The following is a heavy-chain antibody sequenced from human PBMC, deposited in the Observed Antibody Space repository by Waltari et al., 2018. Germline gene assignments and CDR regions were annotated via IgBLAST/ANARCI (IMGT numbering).Heavy chain of an antibody. J-gene: IGHJ5*02. CDR2: ISHDGSNK. D-gene: IGHD2-8*01. CDR1: GFPFSSYA. CDR3: ATEGGVVRRGGNWFDP. V-gene: IGHV3-30-3*01. Sequence: QVQLVESGGGVVQPGRSLRLSCAASGFPFSSYAMPWVRPAPGKVLEWVAVISHDGSNKYYADSGKGRFTISRDNSKNTLYLQMNSLRAEDTAVYYCATEGGVVRRGGNWFDPWGQGTLVTVSS.